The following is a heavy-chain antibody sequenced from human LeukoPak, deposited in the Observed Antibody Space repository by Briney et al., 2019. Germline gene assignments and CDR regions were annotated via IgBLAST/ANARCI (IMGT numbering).Heavy chain of an antibody. V-gene: IGHV4-61*02. D-gene: IGHD5-18*01. J-gene: IGHJ4*02. Sequence: PSETLSLTCSVSGDSISSGSYYWSWIRRPAGKGLERIGRIYTTGSTNYNPSLKSRVTISVDTSKNQFSLKLSSVTAADTAVYYCARAEGTAMAIDYWGQGTLVTVSS. CDR3: ARAEGTAMAIDY. CDR2: IYTTGST. CDR1: GDSISSGSYY.